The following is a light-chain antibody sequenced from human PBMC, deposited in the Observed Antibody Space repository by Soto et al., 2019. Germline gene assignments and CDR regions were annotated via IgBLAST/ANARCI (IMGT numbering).Light chain of an antibody. CDR2: EDN. CDR3: QSYDTTMGV. CDR1: SGSIASNY. Sequence: NFMLTQPHSVSASPGKTVTISYTRSSGSIASNYVQWYQQRPGSSPTTVIYEDNQRPSGVPDRFSGSIDSSSNSASLTISGLKTEDGADYYCQSYDTTMGVFGGGTKLTVL. J-gene: IGLJ3*02. V-gene: IGLV6-57*01.